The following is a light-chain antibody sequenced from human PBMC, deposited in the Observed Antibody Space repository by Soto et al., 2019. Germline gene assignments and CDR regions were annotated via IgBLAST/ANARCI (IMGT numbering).Light chain of an antibody. J-gene: IGLJ2*01. CDR2: DVT. CDR3: SSYAGNYTLI. V-gene: IGLV2-11*01. Sequence: QSALTQPRSVSGSPGQSVTISCTGTSSDVGRYNYVSWYQQHPGKAPKLMIYDVTKRPSGVPDRFSGSKSGNTASLTISGLQAEDEADYYCSSYAGNYTLIFGGGTKVTVL. CDR1: SSDVGRYNY.